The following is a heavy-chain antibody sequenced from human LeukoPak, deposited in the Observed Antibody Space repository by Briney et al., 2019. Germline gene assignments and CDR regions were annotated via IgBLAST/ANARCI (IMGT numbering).Heavy chain of an antibody. CDR2: INTDGSDT. CDR3: VRNPHYGAGYYYYYYMDV. V-gene: IGHV3-74*01. D-gene: IGHD3-10*01. J-gene: IGHJ6*03. Sequence: GGSLRLSCTASEFTFSTYWMHWVRQAPGKGLVWVSHINTDGSDTDYADSVKGRFTISRDNAKNTLYLQMDSLRAEDTAVYYCVRNPHYGAGYYYYYYMDVWGKGTTVTVSS. CDR1: EFTFSTYW.